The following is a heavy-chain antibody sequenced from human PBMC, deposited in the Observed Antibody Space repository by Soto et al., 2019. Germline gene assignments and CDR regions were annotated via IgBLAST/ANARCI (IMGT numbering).Heavy chain of an antibody. D-gene: IGHD3-22*01. Sequence: QVQLLQSGAEVKKPGASVKVSCKASGSTYISYGITWVRQAPGQGLEWIGWISADNGNTHFAQKFRGRVTLGTDTSTNTSYMELRNLTSDGTAVYYCARALGYSDTSGYYYLPDYWGQGTLVTVSS. V-gene: IGHV1-18*01. J-gene: IGHJ4*02. CDR2: ISADNGNT. CDR1: GSTYISYG. CDR3: ARALGYSDTSGYYYLPDY.